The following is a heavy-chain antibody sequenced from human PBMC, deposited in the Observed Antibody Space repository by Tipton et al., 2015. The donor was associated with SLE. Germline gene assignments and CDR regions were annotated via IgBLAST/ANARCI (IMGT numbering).Heavy chain of an antibody. Sequence: TLSLTCAVYGGSFSGYYWSWIRQPPGKGLEWIGDINHSGSTNYNPSLKSRVTISVDTSKNQFSLKLSSVTAADTAVYYCARGPWKGGMVRGVTRFDPWGQGTLVTVSS. J-gene: IGHJ5*02. CDR2: INHSGST. D-gene: IGHD3-10*01. CDR1: GGSFSGYY. V-gene: IGHV4-34*01. CDR3: ARGPWKGGMVRGVTRFDP.